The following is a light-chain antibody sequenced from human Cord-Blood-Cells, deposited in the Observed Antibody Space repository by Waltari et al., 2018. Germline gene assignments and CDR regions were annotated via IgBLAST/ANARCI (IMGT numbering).Light chain of an antibody. Sequence: EIVLTQSPASISLSPGERATLSCRASQSVSSYLAWYQQKPGQAPRLLIYDASNRATGITARFSGSGSGTDFALTISSLEPEDFAVYYCQQRSYWPPTYGPGTKVDI. V-gene: IGKV3-11*01. CDR1: QSVSSY. CDR2: DAS. CDR3: QQRSYWPPT. J-gene: IGKJ3*01.